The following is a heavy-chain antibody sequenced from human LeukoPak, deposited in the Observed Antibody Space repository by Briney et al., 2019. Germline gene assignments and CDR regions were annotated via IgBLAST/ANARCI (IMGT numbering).Heavy chain of an antibody. V-gene: IGHV4-30-2*01. CDR1: GGSISSGGYS. CDR2: IYHSGGT. Sequence: SETLSLTCAVSGGSISSGGYSWNWIRQPPGKGLEWIGYIYHSGGTYYNPSLKSRVTISVDRSKNQFSLKLSSVTAADTAVYYCARGERDILTGYYSWYFQHWGQGTLVTVSS. CDR3: ARGERDILTGYYSWYFQH. D-gene: IGHD3-9*01. J-gene: IGHJ1*01.